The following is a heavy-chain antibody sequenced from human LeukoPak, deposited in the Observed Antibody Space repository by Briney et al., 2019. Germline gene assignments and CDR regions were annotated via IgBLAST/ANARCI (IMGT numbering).Heavy chain of an antibody. V-gene: IGHV4-59*12. Sequence: TSETLSLTCTVSGGSISSYYWSWIRQPPGKGLEWIGYIYYSGNTNYNPSLKSRVTISVDRSKNQFSLKLSSVTAADTAVYYCARGYSYGSSYWFDPWGQGTLVTVSS. D-gene: IGHD5-18*01. J-gene: IGHJ5*02. CDR2: IYYSGNT. CDR1: GGSISSYY. CDR3: ARGYSYGSSYWFDP.